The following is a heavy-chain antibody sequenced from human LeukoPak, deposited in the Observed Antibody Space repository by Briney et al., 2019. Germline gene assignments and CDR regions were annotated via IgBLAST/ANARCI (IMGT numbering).Heavy chain of an antibody. J-gene: IGHJ6*03. CDR3: ARHVVYYGSGSFYYMDV. V-gene: IGHV5-51*01. CDR1: GYSFTKFW. CDR2: IYPGDSDT. D-gene: IGHD3-10*01. Sequence: GESLKISCQGSGYSFTKFWIGWVRQMPGKGLEWMGIIYPGDSDTRYSPSFQGQVTISADKSISTAYLQWSSLKASDTAMYYCARHVVYYGSGSFYYMDVWGKGTTVTISS.